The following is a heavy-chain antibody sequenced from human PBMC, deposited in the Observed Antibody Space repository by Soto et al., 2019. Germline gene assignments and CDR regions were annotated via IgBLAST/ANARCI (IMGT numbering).Heavy chain of an antibody. V-gene: IGHV3-11*01. J-gene: IGHJ4*02. CDR3: ARGSGYHHY. CDR1: GFTFSNY. D-gene: IGHD3-22*01. CDR2: ISSSGSTI. Sequence: PGGSLRLSCAASGFTFSNYMSWVRQAPGKGLEWVSYISSSGSTIYYADSVKGRFTISRDNAKNSLYLQMNSLRAEDTAVYYCARGSGYHHYWGQGTLVTVSS.